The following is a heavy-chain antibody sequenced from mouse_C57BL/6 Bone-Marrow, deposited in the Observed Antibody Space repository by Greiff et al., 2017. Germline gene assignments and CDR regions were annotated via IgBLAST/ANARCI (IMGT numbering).Heavy chain of an antibody. D-gene: IGHD1-1*01. CDR3: ARGDGSSYDYFDY. V-gene: IGHV1-80*01. Sequence: QVQLKQSGAELVKPGASVKISCKASGYAFSSYWMNWVKQRPGKGLEWIGQIYPGDGDTNYSGKFKGKATLTADKSSSTAYMQLSSLTSEDSAVYFCARGDGSSYDYFDYWGQGTTLTVSS. CDR1: GYAFSSYW. J-gene: IGHJ2*01. CDR2: IYPGDGDT.